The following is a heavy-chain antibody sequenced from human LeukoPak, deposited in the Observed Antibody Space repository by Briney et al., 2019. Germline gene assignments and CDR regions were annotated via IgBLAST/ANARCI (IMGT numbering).Heavy chain of an antibody. D-gene: IGHD3-22*01. J-gene: IGHJ1*01. CDR1: GFTVSRNY. CDR2: LYSGGST. V-gene: IGHV3-53*01. Sequence: PGGSLRLSCAASGFTVSRNYMSWVRQAPGKGLEWVSVLYSGGSTNYPDSVKGRFTISRDNSKNTLYLQMNSLRAEDTAVYYCARVRDYYDSRGYYFEYFDHWGQGTLVTVSS. CDR3: ARVRDYYDSRGYYFEYFDH.